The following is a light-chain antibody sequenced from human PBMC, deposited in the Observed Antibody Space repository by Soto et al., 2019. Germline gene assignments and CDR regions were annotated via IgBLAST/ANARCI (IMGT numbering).Light chain of an antibody. CDR2: GAS. J-gene: IGKJ1*01. CDR1: QSVSNNY. Sequence: EIVLTQSPGTLSLSPGERATLYCRASQSVSNNYLAWYQQKPGQAPRLLIYGASNRATGIPDRFSGSGSGTDSTLTISRLEPEDFAVYYCQQYGSSGTFGQGTKVAIK. CDR3: QQYGSSGT. V-gene: IGKV3-20*01.